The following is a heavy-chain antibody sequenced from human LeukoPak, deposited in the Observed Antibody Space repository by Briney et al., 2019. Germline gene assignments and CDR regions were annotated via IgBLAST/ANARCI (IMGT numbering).Heavy chain of an antibody. CDR3: AKQVAVAGTD. CDR2: ISGSGGST. J-gene: IGHJ4*02. CDR1: RFTFSSYA. D-gene: IGHD6-19*01. Sequence: GGCLRLSCAASRFTFSSYAMSWVRQAPGKGLEWVSAISGSGGSTYYADSVKGRFTISRDNSKNTLYLAIDMLSAEDTVVIYCAKQVAVAGTDWGKGTLVTVSS. V-gene: IGHV3-23*01.